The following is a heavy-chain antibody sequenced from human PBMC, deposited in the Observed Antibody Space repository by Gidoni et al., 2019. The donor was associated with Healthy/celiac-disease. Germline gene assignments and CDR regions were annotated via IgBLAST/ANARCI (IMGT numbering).Heavy chain of an antibody. CDR2: ISSSGSTI. CDR3: ARDSGDYDFWSGYPGPYYYGMDV. D-gene: IGHD3-3*01. J-gene: IGHJ6*02. CDR1: GFTFSDYY. V-gene: IGHV3-11*01. Sequence: QVQLVESGGGLVKPGGSLRLSCAASGFTFSDYYISWIRQAPGKGLEWVSYISSSGSTIYYADSVKGRFTISRDNAKTSLYLQMNSLRAEDTAVYYCARDSGDYDFWSGYPGPYYYGMDVWGQGTTVTVSS.